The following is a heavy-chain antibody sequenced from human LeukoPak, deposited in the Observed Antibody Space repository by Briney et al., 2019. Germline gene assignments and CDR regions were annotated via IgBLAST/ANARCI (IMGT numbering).Heavy chain of an antibody. Sequence: ASVKVSCKASGYIFTKYAVSWVRQAPGQGLEYMGYISAYIGNTNYAQNVQGRVTMTTDTSTTTVYMELRSLRYDDTAVYYCARLYSSGWPLECMDVWGQGTTVTVSS. CDR2: ISAYIGNT. J-gene: IGHJ6*02. CDR1: GYIFTKYA. CDR3: ARLYSSGWPLECMDV. V-gene: IGHV1-18*01. D-gene: IGHD6-19*01.